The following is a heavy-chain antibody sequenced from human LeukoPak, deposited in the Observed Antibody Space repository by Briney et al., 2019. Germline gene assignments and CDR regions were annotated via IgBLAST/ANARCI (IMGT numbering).Heavy chain of an antibody. J-gene: IGHJ4*02. Sequence: SETLSLTCTVSGGSISSYYWSWIRQPPGKGLEWVGSIYYSGSTYYNPSLKSRVTISVDTSKNQFSLKLSSVTAADTAVYYCARHLYSSSRWGDFDYWGQGTLVTVSS. CDR3: ARHLYSSSRWGDFDY. D-gene: IGHD6-13*01. CDR2: IYYSGST. V-gene: IGHV4-39*01. CDR1: GGSISSYY.